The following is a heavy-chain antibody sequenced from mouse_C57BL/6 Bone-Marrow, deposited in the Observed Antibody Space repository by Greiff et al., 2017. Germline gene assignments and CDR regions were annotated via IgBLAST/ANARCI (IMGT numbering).Heavy chain of an antibody. V-gene: IGHV1-81*01. Sequence: QVQLKQSGAELARPGASVKLSCKASGYTFTSYGISWVKQRTGQGLEWIGEIHPRSGNTYYNEKFKGKATLTADKSSSTAYMQLRSLTSEDSAVYFWARRGGSILYCFDFWGQGNALTVSA. CDR2: IHPRSGNT. J-gene: IGHJ2*01. D-gene: IGHD1-1*01. CDR1: GYTFTSYG. CDR3: ARRGGSILYCFDF.